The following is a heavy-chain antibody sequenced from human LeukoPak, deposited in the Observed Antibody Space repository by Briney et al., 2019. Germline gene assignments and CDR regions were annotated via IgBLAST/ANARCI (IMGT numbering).Heavy chain of an antibody. Sequence: GGALRLSCAASGFIFSSYGMHWVRQTPGKGLEWVAFIRYDGSNKYYADSVKGRFTISRDNSENTMYLQMNSLRVEDTAIYYCAKRRGEDYFDYWGQGSLVTVSS. CDR1: GFIFSSYG. J-gene: IGHJ4*02. CDR2: IRYDGSNK. V-gene: IGHV3-30*02. CDR3: AKRRGEDYFDY. D-gene: IGHD2-21*01.